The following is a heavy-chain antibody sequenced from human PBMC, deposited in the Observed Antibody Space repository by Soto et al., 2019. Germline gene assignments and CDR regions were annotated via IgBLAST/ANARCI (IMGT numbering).Heavy chain of an antibody. V-gene: IGHV4-39*01. CDR1: GGSISSSSSYY. D-gene: IGHD2-8*01. CDR3: ARGFVGYCTNGVCYKDYYYYGMDV. Sequence: PSETLSLTCTVSGGSISSSSSYYWAWIRQPPGKGLEWIGSINYSGATSYNPSLKSRVTISVDTSKNQFSLQLNSVTPEDTAVYYCARGFVGYCTNGVCYKDYYYYGMDVWGQGTTVTVSS. CDR2: INYSGAT. J-gene: IGHJ6*02.